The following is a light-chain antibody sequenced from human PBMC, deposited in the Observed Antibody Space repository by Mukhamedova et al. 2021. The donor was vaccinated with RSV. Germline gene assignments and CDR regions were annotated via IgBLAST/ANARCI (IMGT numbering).Light chain of an antibody. CDR2: AAS. V-gene: IGKV1-17*01. CDR3: LQHNSYPLT. J-gene: IGKJ4*01. Sequence: WYQRRVHGKAPKRLIYAASSLQSGVPSRFSGSGSGTEFTLTISSPQPEDFATYYCLQHNSYPLTFGGGTKVEIK.